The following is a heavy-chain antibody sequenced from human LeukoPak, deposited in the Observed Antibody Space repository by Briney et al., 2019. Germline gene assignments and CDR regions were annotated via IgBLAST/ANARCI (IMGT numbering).Heavy chain of an antibody. D-gene: IGHD6-19*01. V-gene: IGHV3-23*01. CDR1: GFTFSSYA. CDR3: AKGIAVAGWFDY. Sequence: GGSLRLSCEASGFTFSSYAMSWVRQAPGKGLEWVSAISGSGGSTYYADSVKGRFTISRDDSKNTLYLQMNSLRAEDTAVYYCAKGIAVAGWFDYWGQGTLVTVSS. CDR2: ISGSGGST. J-gene: IGHJ4*02.